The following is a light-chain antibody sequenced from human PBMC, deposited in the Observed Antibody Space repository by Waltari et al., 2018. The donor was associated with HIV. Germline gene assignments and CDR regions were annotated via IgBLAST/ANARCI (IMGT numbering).Light chain of an antibody. CDR3: CSYAGIYTWL. CDR1: RSDVGGYNY. V-gene: IGLV2-11*01. J-gene: IGLJ3*02. Sequence: QSALTQPRSLSGSPGQSVTISCTGTRSDVGGYNYVSWYQQHPGKAPKRRIYDVTKRPSGVPARFSGSESGRTASLTISGLQLDDEADYYCCSYAGIYTWLFGRGPKLTVL. CDR2: DVT.